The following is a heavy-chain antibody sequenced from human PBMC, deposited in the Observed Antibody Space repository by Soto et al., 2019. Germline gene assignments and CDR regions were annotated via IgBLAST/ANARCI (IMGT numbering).Heavy chain of an antibody. CDR3: ARSGTRIDY. J-gene: IGHJ4*02. V-gene: IGHV1-18*01. Sequence: QVQLMQSGAEVKKPGASVKVSCKASGYTFTNFGISWVRQAPGQGLEWMGWISAYNGNTNNAQNFQGTVTMTTDKTTNTAYMERMGRETDDTSDYYSARSGTRIDYWGQGTLGNVSA. CDR2: ISAYNGNT. CDR1: GYTFTNFG. D-gene: IGHD1-26*01.